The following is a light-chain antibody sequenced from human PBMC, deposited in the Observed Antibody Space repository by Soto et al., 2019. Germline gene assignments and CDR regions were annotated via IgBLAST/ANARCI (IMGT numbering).Light chain of an antibody. CDR3: QSYDSSLSGSDV. CDR2: SNN. Sequence: QSVLTQPPSVSGAPGQRFTISCTGSSSNIGAGYDVHWYQRLPGTAPKVLIYSNNNRPSGVPDRFSGSKSGTSASLAITGLQAEDEADYYCQSYDSSLSGSDVFGTGTKLTVL. J-gene: IGLJ1*01. CDR1: SSNIGAGYD. V-gene: IGLV1-40*01.